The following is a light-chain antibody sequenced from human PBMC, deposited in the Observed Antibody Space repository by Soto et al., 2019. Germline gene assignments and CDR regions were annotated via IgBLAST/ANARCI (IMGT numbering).Light chain of an antibody. CDR2: AAS. CDR3: QQLNSYPPALT. Sequence: NQLTQSPSSLSASVGDRVTITCRASQGISSYLAWYQQKPGKAPKLLIYAASTLQSGVPSRFSGSGSGTDFTLTINSLQPEDVATYYCQQLNSYPPALTFGGGTKVEIK. CDR1: QGISSY. V-gene: IGKV1-9*01. J-gene: IGKJ4*01.